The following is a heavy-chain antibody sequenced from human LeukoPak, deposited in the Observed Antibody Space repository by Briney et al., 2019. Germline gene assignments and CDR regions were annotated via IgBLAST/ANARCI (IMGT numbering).Heavy chain of an antibody. CDR3: ARDHGSFMFSNWFDP. V-gene: IGHV1-18*01. D-gene: IGHD3-10*02. Sequence: ASVKVSCKASGYTFTNYGISWVRQAPGQGLEWMGWISAYNGNTNYAQKLQGRVTMTTDTSTSTAYMELRSLRSDDTAVYYCARDHGSFMFSNWFDPWGQGTLVTVSS. CDR2: ISAYNGNT. CDR1: GYTFTNYG. J-gene: IGHJ5*02.